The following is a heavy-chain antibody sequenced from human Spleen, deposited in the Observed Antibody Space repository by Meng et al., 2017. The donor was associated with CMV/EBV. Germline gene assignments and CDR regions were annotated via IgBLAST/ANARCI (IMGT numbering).Heavy chain of an antibody. CDR2: IHSEGRT. V-gene: IGHV3-53*01. CDR1: GFTVSSNY. J-gene: IGHJ6*02. Sequence: GESLKISCAASGFTVSSNYLSWVRQAPGKGLEWVSLIHSEGRTYHADSVKGRFIISRDNSKNTVYLQMNNLRAEDTAVYYCARLKQQTGAFGMDVWGQGTTVTVSS. CDR3: ARLKQQTGAFGMDV. D-gene: IGHD6-13*01.